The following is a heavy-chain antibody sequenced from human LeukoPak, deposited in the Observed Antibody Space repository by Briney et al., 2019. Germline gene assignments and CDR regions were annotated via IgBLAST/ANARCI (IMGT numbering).Heavy chain of an antibody. CDR3: ARQGYSSDWYFDY. CDR2: TYYRSKWYN. CDR1: GDSVSSNSAA. V-gene: IGHV6-1*01. J-gene: IGHJ4*02. D-gene: IGHD6-19*01. Sequence: SQTLSPTCAISGDSVSSNSAAWTWIRQSPSRGLEWLGRTYYRSKWYNDYAVSVKSRITITPDTSKNQFSLQLNSVTPEDTAVYYCARQGYSSDWYFDYWGQGTLVTVSS.